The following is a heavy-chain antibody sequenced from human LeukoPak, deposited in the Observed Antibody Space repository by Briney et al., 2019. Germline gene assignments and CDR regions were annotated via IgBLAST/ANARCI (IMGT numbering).Heavy chain of an antibody. V-gene: IGHV3-9*01. CDR2: ISWNSDTI. J-gene: IGHJ4*02. CDR1: RFTFDDYA. D-gene: IGHD2-15*01. CDR3: AKDRGLCSGGSCYTFNY. Sequence: GRSLRLSCAASRFTFDDYAMHWVRQAPGKGLEWVSGISWNSDTIGYADSVKGRFTISRDNAKNSLYLQMNSLRAEGTALYYCAKDRGLCSGGSCYTFNYWGQGTLVTVSS.